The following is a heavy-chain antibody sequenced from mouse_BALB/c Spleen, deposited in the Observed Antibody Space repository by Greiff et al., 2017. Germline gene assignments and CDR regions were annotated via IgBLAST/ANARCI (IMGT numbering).Heavy chain of an antibody. V-gene: IGHV1S56*01. CDR2: IYPGNVNT. Sequence: VKLMESGPELVKPGASVRISCKASGYTFTSYYIHWVKQRPGQGLEWIGWIYPGNVNTKYNEKFKGKATLTADKSSSTAYMQLSSLTSEDSAVYFCARGNGNYVSDYWGQGTTLTVSS. J-gene: IGHJ2*01. CDR3: ARGNGNYVSDY. CDR1: GYTFTSYY. D-gene: IGHD2-1*01.